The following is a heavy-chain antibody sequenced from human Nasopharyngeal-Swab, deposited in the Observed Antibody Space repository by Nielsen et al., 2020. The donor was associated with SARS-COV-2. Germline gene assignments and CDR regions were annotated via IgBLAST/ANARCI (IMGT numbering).Heavy chain of an antibody. Sequence: SSVKVSCKASGGTFSSYAISWVRQAPGQELEWMGGIIPIFGTANYAQKFQGRVTITADESTSTAYMELSSLRSEDTAVYYCARGGDYYDSSGYYYASYYYMDVWGKGTTVTVSS. D-gene: IGHD3-22*01. V-gene: IGHV1-69*13. J-gene: IGHJ6*03. CDR2: IIPIFGTA. CDR3: ARGGDYYDSSGYYYASYYYMDV. CDR1: GGTFSSYA.